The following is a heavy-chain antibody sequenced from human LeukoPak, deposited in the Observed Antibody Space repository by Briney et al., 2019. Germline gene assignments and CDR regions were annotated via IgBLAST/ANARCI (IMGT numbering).Heavy chain of an antibody. CDR3: AKTYYYDSSGYYRPPFDY. J-gene: IGHJ4*02. D-gene: IGHD3-22*01. Sequence: PSETLSLTCAVYGGSFSGYYWSWVRQAPGKGLEWVSAISGSGGSTYYTDSVKGRFTISRDNSKNTLYLQMNSLRAEDTAVYYCAKTYYYDSSGYYRPPFDYWGQGTLVTVSS. CDR1: GGSFSGYY. V-gene: IGHV3-23*01. CDR2: ISGSGGST.